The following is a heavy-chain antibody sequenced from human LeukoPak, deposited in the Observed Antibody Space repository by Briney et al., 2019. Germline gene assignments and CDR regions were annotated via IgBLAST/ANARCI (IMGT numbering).Heavy chain of an antibody. CDR2: IDPSDSYT. V-gene: IGHV5-10-1*01. D-gene: IGHD2-2*01. CDR3: AVGYCSSTSCYPPYYYYYGMDV. CDR1: GHSFTNHW. J-gene: IGHJ6*02. Sequence: GESLQISCQASGHSFTNHWIGWVRQMPGKGLEWMGRIDPSDSYTNYSPSFQGHVTISADKSISTAYLQWSSLKASDTAMYYCAVGYCSSTSCYPPYYYYYGMDVWGQGTTVTVSS.